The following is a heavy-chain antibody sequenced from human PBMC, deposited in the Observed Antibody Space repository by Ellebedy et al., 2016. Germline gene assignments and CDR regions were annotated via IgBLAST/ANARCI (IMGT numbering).Heavy chain of an antibody. Sequence: GESLKISXAASGFTFSSYAMSWVRQAPGKGLEWVSAISGSGGSTYYADSVKGRFTISRDNSKNTLYLQMNSLRAEDTAVYYCAKALYSSSSEFDYWGQGTLVTVSS. CDR3: AKALYSSSSEFDY. CDR2: ISGSGGST. J-gene: IGHJ4*02. CDR1: GFTFSSYA. D-gene: IGHD6-6*01. V-gene: IGHV3-23*01.